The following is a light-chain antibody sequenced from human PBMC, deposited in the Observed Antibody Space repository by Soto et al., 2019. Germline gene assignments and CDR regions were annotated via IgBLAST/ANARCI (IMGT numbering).Light chain of an antibody. J-gene: IGKJ2*01. CDR1: QSVSTRY. Sequence: ESMLTQSPGTLSLSPGERATLSCRASQSVSTRYLAWYQQKPGQAPRLLIYGASIRATGIPDRFSGSGSGTDFTLNISRLEPADFAVYYCHQFGSSPPAVTFGQGTKLEI. V-gene: IGKV3-20*01. CDR3: HQFGSSPPAVT. CDR2: GAS.